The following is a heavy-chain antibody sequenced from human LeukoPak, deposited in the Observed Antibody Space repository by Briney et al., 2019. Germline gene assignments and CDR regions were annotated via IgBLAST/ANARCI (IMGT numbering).Heavy chain of an antibody. V-gene: IGHV4-34*01. CDR2: INHSGST. Sequence: ASETLSLTCAVDGGSFSGYYWSWIRQPPGKGLGWIGEINHSGSTNYNPSLKSRVTISVDTSKNQFSLKLSSVTAADTAVYYCARGAYSSSWYGGYWFDPWGQGTLVTVSS. CDR1: GGSFSGYY. D-gene: IGHD6-13*01. J-gene: IGHJ5*02. CDR3: ARGAYSSSWYGGYWFDP.